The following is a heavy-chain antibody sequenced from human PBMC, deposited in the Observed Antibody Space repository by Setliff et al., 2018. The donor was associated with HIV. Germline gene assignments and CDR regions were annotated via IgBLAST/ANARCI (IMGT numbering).Heavy chain of an antibody. CDR1: GDTFTSYV. Sequence: GASVKVSCKASGDTFTSYVISWVRQAPGQGLEWMGGIIPSFGTASYAQKFQGRVTITTDESTNTGYMELSSLRSEDTAVYYCARESACSSTSCPKVLDYWGQGTLVTVSS. V-gene: IGHV1-69*05. CDR3: ARESACSSTSCPKVLDY. D-gene: IGHD2-2*01. J-gene: IGHJ4*02. CDR2: IIPSFGTA.